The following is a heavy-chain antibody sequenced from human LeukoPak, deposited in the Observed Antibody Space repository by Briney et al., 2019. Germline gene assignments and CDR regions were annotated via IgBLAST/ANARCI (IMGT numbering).Heavy chain of an antibody. CDR2: ISGSGGST. V-gene: IGHV3-23*01. CDR1: GFTFSSYA. J-gene: IGHJ4*02. CDR3: ARNAPEGYSSSWYGVLYYFDY. Sequence: GGSLRLSCAASGFTFSSYAMSWVRQAPGKGLEWVSAISGSGGSTYYADSVKGRFTISRDNSKNTLYLQMNSLRAEDTAVYYCARNAPEGYSSSWYGVLYYFDYWGQGTLVTVSS. D-gene: IGHD6-13*01.